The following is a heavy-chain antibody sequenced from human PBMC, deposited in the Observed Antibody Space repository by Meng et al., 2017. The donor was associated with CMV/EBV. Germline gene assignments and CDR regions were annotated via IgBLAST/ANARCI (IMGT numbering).Heavy chain of an antibody. D-gene: IGHD2-2*02. CDR3: ARGSYCSSTSCYKTGYYGMDV. Sequence: SLKISCAASGFTFSSYAMHWVRPAPGKGLEWVAVISYDGSNNYYADSVKGRFTISRDKSKNTLYLQMNSLRAEDTAVYYCARGSYCSSTSCYKTGYYGMDVWGQGTTVTVSS. J-gene: IGHJ6*02. CDR2: ISYDGSNN. CDR1: GFTFSSYA. V-gene: IGHV3-30-3*01.